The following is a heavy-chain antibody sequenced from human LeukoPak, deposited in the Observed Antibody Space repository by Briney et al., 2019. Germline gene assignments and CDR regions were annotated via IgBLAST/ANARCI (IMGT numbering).Heavy chain of an antibody. Sequence: GGSLRLSCAASGFTLSDYAMNWVRQAPGKGLEWVSSISSSSSYIYYADSVKGRFAISRDNAKNSLYLQMNSLRAEDTAVYYCARDLISMIRGVSSLDPWGQGTLVTVSS. CDR1: GFTLSDYA. CDR3: ARDLISMIRGVSSLDP. CDR2: ISSSSSYI. J-gene: IGHJ5*02. V-gene: IGHV3-21*01. D-gene: IGHD3-10*01.